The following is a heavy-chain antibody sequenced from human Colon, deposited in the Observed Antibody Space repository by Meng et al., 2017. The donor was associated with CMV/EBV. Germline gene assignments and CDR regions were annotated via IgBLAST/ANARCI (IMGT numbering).Heavy chain of an antibody. CDR2: ASGSGVNT. CDR3: TRGRLHGFAA. V-gene: IGHV3-23*01. Sequence: GESLKISCTASGFTFNNYAMSWVRQAPGKGLEWVSSASGSGVNTFYADSVKGRFTISRENEKNTLYLQMNSLRVGDTAVYYCTRGRLHGFAAWGQGTLVTVSS. CDR1: GFTFNNYA. D-gene: IGHD3-16*01. J-gene: IGHJ5*02.